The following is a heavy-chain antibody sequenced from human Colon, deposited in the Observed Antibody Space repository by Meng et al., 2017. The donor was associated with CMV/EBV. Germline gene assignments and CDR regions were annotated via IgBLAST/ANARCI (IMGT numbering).Heavy chain of an antibody. CDR3: TKPLPFHYDTIAY. J-gene: IGHJ4*02. CDR1: GFTFSSYA. Sequence: CAASGFTFSSYAMSWVRQAPGKWLEWVSVIYSGGSSTYYADSVKGRFTISRDDSKNTVYLQMSSLETDDTGVYYCTKPLPFHYDTIAYWGQGALVTVSS. V-gene: IGHV3-23*03. D-gene: IGHD3-22*01. CDR2: IYSGGSST.